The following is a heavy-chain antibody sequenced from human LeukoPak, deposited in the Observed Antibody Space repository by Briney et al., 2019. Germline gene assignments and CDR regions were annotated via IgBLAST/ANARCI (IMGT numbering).Heavy chain of an antibody. CDR3: ARDLVVVPAAGATHWFDP. CDR2: IIPSFGTA. D-gene: IGHD2-2*01. V-gene: IGHV1-69*13. CDR1: GGTFISYA. Sequence: SVKVSCKASGGTFISYAISWVRQAPGQGLEWVGGIIPSFGTANSAQTLPGRVTITADESTSTASMELSSLRSEDTAVYYCARDLVVVPAAGATHWFDPWGQGTLVTVSS. J-gene: IGHJ5*02.